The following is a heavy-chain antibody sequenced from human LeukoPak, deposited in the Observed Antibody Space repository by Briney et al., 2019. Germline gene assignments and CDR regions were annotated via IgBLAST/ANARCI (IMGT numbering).Heavy chain of an antibody. CDR3: ARDATGGDYYDSTRDL. V-gene: IGHV3-66*01. Sequence: GGSLRLSCAASGFTVSSNYMSWVRQAPGKGLEWVSGIFSDDSIYYADSVKGRFSISRDNSKNTLFLQMNSLRAEDTAVYYCARDATGGDYYDSTRDLWGQGTLVAVSS. D-gene: IGHD3-22*01. J-gene: IGHJ5*02. CDR2: IFSDDSI. CDR1: GFTVSSNY.